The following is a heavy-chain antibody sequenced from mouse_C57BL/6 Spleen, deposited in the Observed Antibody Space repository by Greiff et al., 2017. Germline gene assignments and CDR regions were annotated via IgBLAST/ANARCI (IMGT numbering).Heavy chain of an antibody. CDR1: GYTFTTYS. V-gene: IGHV1-52*01. J-gene: IGHJ2*01. CDR2: FDPSDNET. Sequence: QVQLQQPGAELVRPGSSVKLSCKASGYTFTTYSMQWMKQRPIHSLEWIGNFDPSDNETHYNQKFKDKATLTVEKSSNTAYLQLSRLTSEYSAIYSCARNQDYWGQGTTLTVSS. CDR3: ARNQDY.